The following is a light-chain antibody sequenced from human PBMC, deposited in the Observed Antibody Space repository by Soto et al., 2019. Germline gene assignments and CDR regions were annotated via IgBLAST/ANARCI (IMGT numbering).Light chain of an antibody. J-gene: IGLJ2*01. CDR2: SNN. CDR3: AAWDDSLNGSVV. CDR1: SSNIGSNT. Sequence: QLVLTQPPSASGTPGQRVTISCSGSSSNIGSNTVNWYQQLPGTAPKLLIYSNNQRPSGVPDRFSGSKSGTSASLAISGLQSEDEADYSCAAWDDSLNGSVVFGGGTKLTVL. V-gene: IGLV1-44*01.